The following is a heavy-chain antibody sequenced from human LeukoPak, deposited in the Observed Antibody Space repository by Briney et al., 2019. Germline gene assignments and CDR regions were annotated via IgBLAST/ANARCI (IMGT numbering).Heavy chain of an antibody. Sequence: GGSLRLSCAASGFTLSSYAMSWVRQGPGKGLEWVSAISVSGNTYHADSVKGRFTISRDSSKNTLYLQMNSLRAGDAAVYYCAGDKTTGGWYEFDYWGQGTLVTVSS. CDR3: AGDKTTGGWYEFDY. J-gene: IGHJ4*02. D-gene: IGHD6-19*01. CDR1: GFTLSSYA. V-gene: IGHV3-23*01. CDR2: ISVSGNT.